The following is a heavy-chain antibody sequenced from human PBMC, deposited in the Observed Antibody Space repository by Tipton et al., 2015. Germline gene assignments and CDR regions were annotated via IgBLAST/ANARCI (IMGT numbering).Heavy chain of an antibody. J-gene: IGHJ4*02. Sequence: LVQSGAEVKKPGASVKVSCKASGYTFSSYDINWVRQAPGQGLEWMGWVSANNDTANYAQKFQGRVIMTTNTSTTTSYMELRSLSSDDTAVYYCNYYYPNTTLDYWGQGTLVTVSP. CDR3: NYYYPNTTLDY. V-gene: IGHV1-18*01. D-gene: IGHD2-8*01. CDR2: VSANNDTA. CDR1: GYTFSSYD.